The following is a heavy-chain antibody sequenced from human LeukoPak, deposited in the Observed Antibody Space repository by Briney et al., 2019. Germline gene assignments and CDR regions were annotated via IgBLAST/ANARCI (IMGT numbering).Heavy chain of an antibody. Sequence: SETLSLTCAVYGGSFSGYYWSWVRQPPGKGLEWIGEINNSRTTNYHPSFRSRLTVSIDTSRNQFSLKLRSVTAADAAVYYCAGYSYGLFDYWGQGTLVTVSS. V-gene: IGHV4-34*01. CDR2: INNSRTT. D-gene: IGHD5-18*01. J-gene: IGHJ4*02. CDR3: AGYSYGLFDY. CDR1: GGSFSGYY.